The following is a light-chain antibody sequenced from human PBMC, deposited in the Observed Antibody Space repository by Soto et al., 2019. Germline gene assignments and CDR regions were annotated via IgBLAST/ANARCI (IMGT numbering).Light chain of an antibody. V-gene: IGKV3-15*01. CDR3: QQYNIWPIT. CDR1: QSVSSD. J-gene: IGKJ4*01. CDR2: GAA. Sequence: ETQMTQSPVTLSVSPGERVTLSCRASQSVSSDLAWYQKKPGQPPRLLIYGAATRASGIPARFSGSGSGTEFTLTINSMQSEDFALYYCQQYNIWPITFGGGTRVQIK.